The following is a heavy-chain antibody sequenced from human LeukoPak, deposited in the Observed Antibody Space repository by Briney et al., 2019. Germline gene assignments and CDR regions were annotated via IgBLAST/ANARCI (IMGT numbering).Heavy chain of an antibody. D-gene: IGHD3-10*01. J-gene: IGHJ6*03. CDR1: GGTFSSYA. CDR2: IIPIFGTA. V-gene: IGHV1-69*06. Sequence: ASVKVSCKASGGTFSSYAISWVRQAPGQGLEWMGGIIPIFGTANYAQKFQGRVTITADKSTSTAYMELSSLRSEDTAVYYCARAGGAKDYYYMDVWGKGTTVTVSS. CDR3: ARAGGAKDYYYMDV.